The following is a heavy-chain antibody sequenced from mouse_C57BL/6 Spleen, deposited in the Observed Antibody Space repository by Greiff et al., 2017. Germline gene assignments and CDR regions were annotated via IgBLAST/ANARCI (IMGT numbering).Heavy chain of an antibody. V-gene: IGHV1-5*01. D-gene: IGHD2-4*01. J-gene: IGHJ1*03. CDR3: TPIYYDYGNWYFDV. Sequence: VQLQQSGTVLARPGASVKMSCKTSGYTFTSYWMHWVKQRPGQGLEWLGAIYPGNSDTSYNQKFKGKAKLTAVTSASTAYMELSSLTNEDSSVYYCTPIYYDYGNWYFDVWGTATTVTVSS. CDR1: GYTFTSYW. CDR2: IYPGNSDT.